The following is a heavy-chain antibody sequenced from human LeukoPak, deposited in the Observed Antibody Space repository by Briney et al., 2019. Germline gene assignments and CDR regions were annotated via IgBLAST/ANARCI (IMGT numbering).Heavy chain of an antibody. Sequence: PGGSLRPSCAASGFTFSSYGMHWVRQAPGKGLEWVAVIWYDGSNKYYADSVKGRFTISRDNSKNTLYLQMNSLRAEDTAVYYCAKDSVGATGAGWFDPWGQGTLVTVSS. CDR1: GFTFSSYG. D-gene: IGHD1-26*01. V-gene: IGHV3-33*06. CDR3: AKDSVGATGAGWFDP. CDR2: IWYDGSNK. J-gene: IGHJ5*02.